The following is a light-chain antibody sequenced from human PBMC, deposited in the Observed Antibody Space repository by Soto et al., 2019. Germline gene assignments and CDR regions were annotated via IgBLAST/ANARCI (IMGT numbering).Light chain of an antibody. J-gene: IGLJ1*01. V-gene: IGLV2-14*01. CDR2: EVS. Sequence: QSGLTQPASVSGSPGQSITISCTGTSSDVGAYNYVSWFQQHPGKAPTLIISEVSNRPSGVSNRFSGSKSGNAASLTISGLQAEDEADYFCFSFTTDWTHVFGTGTKLTVL. CDR3: FSFTTDWTHV. CDR1: SSDVGAYNY.